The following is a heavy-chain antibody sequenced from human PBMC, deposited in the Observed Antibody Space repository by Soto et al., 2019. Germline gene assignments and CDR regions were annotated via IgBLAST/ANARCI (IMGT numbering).Heavy chain of an antibody. J-gene: IGHJ4*02. D-gene: IGHD2-2*03. CDR2: ISWNSNTI. CDR3: APSALVFGYFDY. CDR1: GFTFDDYA. V-gene: IGHV3-9*01. Sequence: GGSLRLSCAASGFTFDDYAMHWVRQAPGKGLEWVSGISWNSNTIGYADSVKGRFTISRDNAKNSLYLQMNSLRPEDTALYYCAPSALVFGYFDYWGQGTLVTVSS.